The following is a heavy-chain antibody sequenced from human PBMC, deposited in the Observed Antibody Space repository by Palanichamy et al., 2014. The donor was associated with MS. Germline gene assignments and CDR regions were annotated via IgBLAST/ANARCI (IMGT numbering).Heavy chain of an antibody. CDR2: IYYSGSA. J-gene: IGHJ3*02. CDR3: ARAPEYTSSGGFDI. Sequence: QVQLQESGPGLVKPSQTLSLTCTVSGASINSGGYYWSWIRRHPGLGLEWIGYIYYSGSAYYNPSLKSRVIISVDTSKKQFSLKLSSVTAADTAAYYCARAPEYTSSGGFDIWGPGTMVTVSS. V-gene: IGHV4-31*03. D-gene: IGHD6-6*01. CDR1: GASINSGGYY.